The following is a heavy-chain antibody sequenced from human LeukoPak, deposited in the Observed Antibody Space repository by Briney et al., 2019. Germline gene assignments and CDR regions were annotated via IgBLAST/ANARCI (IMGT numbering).Heavy chain of an antibody. CDR3: ARDPSSSGAN. J-gene: IGHJ4*02. D-gene: IGHD6-13*01. CDR1: GFTFSSYS. CDR2: ISSSSSTI. V-gene: IGHV3-48*04. Sequence: PGGSLRLSCAASGFTFSSYSMTWVRQAPGKGLEWVSYISSSSSTIYYADSVKGRFTISRDNAKNSLYLQMNSLRAEDTAVYYCARDPSSSGANWGQGTLVTVSS.